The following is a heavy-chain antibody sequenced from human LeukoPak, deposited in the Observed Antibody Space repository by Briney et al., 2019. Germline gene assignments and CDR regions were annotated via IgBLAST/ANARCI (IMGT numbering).Heavy chain of an antibody. V-gene: IGHV3-23*01. J-gene: IGHJ4*02. CDR3: AKGALRFLEWFH. Sequence: GGSLRLSCAASGFTLSSYAMSWVRQAPGKGLEWVSAISGSGGSTYYADSVKGRFTISRDKSKNTLYLQMNSLRAEDTAVYYCAKGALRFLEWFHWGQGTLVTVSS. D-gene: IGHD3-3*01. CDR2: ISGSGGST. CDR1: GFTLSSYA.